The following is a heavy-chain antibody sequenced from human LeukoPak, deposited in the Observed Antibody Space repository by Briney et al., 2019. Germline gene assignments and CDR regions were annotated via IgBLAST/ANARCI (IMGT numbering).Heavy chain of an antibody. V-gene: IGHV4-34*01. CDR3: AGHHPRNTVDF. Sequence: SETLSLTCAVYGGSFSGYSWSWIRQPPGKGLEWIGEINQSGSTNYNPSLKSRVTISLDTSKNQFSLKLSSVTAADTAVYYCAGHHPRNTVDFWGQGTLVTVSS. CDR2: INQSGST. CDR1: GGSFSGYS. D-gene: IGHD2/OR15-2a*01. J-gene: IGHJ4*02.